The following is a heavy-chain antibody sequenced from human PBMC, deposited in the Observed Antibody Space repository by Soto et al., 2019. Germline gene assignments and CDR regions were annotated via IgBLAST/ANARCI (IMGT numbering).Heavy chain of an antibody. V-gene: IGHV4-59*01. Sequence: PSETLSLTCTVSGGSINNYYWSWIRQPPGKGLEWIGYIYYSGSTNYTPSLESRVTISVDTSKNQFSLKLSSVTAADTAVYYCARRYGGNFDYWGQGTLVTVSS. CDR2: IYYSGST. CDR3: ARRYGGNFDY. D-gene: IGHD1-26*01. CDR1: GGSINNYY. J-gene: IGHJ4*02.